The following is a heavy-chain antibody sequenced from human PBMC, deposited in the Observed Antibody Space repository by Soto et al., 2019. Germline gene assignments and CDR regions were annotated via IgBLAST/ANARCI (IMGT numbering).Heavy chain of an antibody. CDR2: FESGGSI. CDR3: ARAGVTPDFFDY. V-gene: IGHV3-53*01. D-gene: IGHD2-21*02. J-gene: IGHJ4*02. Sequence: GGALRLSCAASGFSVRTNYMSWVRQAPGKGLEWVSVFESGGSIYYADSVKGRFIISRDYARNTVDLQLNSLRADDTAVYYCARAGVTPDFFDYWGQGTLVTVSS. CDR1: GFSVRTNY.